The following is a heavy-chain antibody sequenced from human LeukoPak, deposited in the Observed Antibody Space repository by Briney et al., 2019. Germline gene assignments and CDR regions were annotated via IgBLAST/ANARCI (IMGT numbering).Heavy chain of an antibody. CDR1: GFTFSDYY. CDR3: ARDKRGYSGYDYDY. J-gene: IGHJ4*02. CDR2: ISSSSSYT. D-gene: IGHD5-12*01. V-gene: IGHV3-11*06. Sequence: GGSLRLSCAASGFTFSDYYMSWIRQAPGKGLEWVSYISSSSSYTNYADSVKGRFTFSRDNAKNSLYLQMNSLRAEDTAVYYCARDKRGYSGYDYDYWGQGTLATVSS.